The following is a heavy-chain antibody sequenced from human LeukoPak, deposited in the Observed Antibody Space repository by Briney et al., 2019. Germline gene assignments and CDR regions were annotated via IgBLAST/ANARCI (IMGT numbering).Heavy chain of an antibody. Sequence: ASAKVSCKASGYTFTSYGISWVRQAPGQGLEWMGWISAYNGNTNYAQKLQGRVTMTTDTSTRTVYMELRSLRSDDTAVYYCARTGPPMAFDYWGQGTLVTVSS. CDR3: ARTGPPMAFDY. J-gene: IGHJ4*02. CDR1: GYTFTSYG. D-gene: IGHD1-1*01. V-gene: IGHV1-18*01. CDR2: ISAYNGNT.